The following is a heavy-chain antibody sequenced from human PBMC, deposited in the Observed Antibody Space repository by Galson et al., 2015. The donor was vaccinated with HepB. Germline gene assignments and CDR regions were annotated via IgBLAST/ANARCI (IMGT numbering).Heavy chain of an antibody. CDR1: GFTVSSHY. J-gene: IGHJ4*02. V-gene: IGHV3-23*01. CDR3: AKDHSSGWHTVSGAIDY. Sequence: SLRLSCAASGFTVSSHYMIWVRQAPGKGLEWVSGISGSGGSTYYADSVKGRLTISRDNSKNTLYLQMNSLRAEDTALYYCAKDHSSGWHTVSGAIDYWGQGTLVTVSS. D-gene: IGHD6-19*01. CDR2: ISGSGGST.